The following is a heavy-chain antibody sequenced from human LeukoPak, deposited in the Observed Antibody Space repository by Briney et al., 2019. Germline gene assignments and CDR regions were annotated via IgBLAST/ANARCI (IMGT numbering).Heavy chain of an antibody. Sequence: GGSLRLSCAASGFTFSSYEMNWVRQAPGEGLEWVSYISSSGSTIYYADSVKGRFTISRDNAKNSLYLQMNSLRAEDTAVYYCARVEASGPYWGQGTLVTVSS. V-gene: IGHV3-48*03. CDR2: ISSSGSTI. CDR3: ARVEASGPY. CDR1: GFTFSSYE. J-gene: IGHJ4*02. D-gene: IGHD2-15*01.